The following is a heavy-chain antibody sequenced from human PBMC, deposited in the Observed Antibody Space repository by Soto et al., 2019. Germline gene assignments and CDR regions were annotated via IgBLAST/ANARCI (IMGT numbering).Heavy chain of an antibody. CDR1: GVNFSSYA. J-gene: IGHJ1*01. V-gene: IGHV3-23*01. Sequence: GGSLRLSCAASGVNFSSYAMSWVRQAPGKGLEWVSAISGSGGSTYYADSVKGRFTISRDNSKNTLYLQMNSLRAEDTAVYYYAKKLCSSTSCLEYFQHWGQGTLVTVSS. CDR2: ISGSGGST. CDR3: AKKLCSSTSCLEYFQH. D-gene: IGHD2-2*01.